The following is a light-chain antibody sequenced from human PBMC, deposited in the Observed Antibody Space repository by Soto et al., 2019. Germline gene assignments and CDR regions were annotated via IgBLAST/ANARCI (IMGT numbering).Light chain of an antibody. Sequence: QSALTQPPSASGSPGQSVTISCTGTSSDVGGYNYVSWYQQHPGKAPKLMIYEVSKRPSGVPDRFSGSKSGNTASLTVSGLQAEDEADYYCSSYAGSGSNVVFGGGTKLTVL. CDR1: SSDVGGYNY. V-gene: IGLV2-8*01. CDR3: SSYAGSGSNVV. J-gene: IGLJ2*01. CDR2: EVS.